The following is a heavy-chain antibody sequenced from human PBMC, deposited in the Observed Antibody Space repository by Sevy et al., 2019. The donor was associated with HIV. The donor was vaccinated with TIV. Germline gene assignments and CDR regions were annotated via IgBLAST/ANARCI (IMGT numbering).Heavy chain of an antibody. D-gene: IGHD1-26*01. J-gene: IGHJ6*02. Sequence: GGSLRLSCIGSGFSFSYYGIHWVRQAPGKGLDWVALISHDGINEYYADSVKGRFTFSRDNFKNTVDLEMNSLRNEDTAIYFCANAYSGSYSHSYLYALDVWGQGTTVTVSS. V-gene: IGHV3-30*18. CDR1: GFSFSYYG. CDR3: ANAYSGSYSHSYLYALDV. CDR2: ISHDGINE.